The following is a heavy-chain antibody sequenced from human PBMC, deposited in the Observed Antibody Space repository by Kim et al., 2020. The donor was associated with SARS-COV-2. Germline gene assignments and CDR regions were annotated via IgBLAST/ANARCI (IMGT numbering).Heavy chain of an antibody. J-gene: IGHJ4*02. D-gene: IGHD5-12*01. Sequence: TPSLKSRVTISVDTSKTQFSLKLSSVTTADTAVYYCARDTGYSGYDLHYWGQGTLVTVSS. V-gene: IGHV4-59*01. CDR3: ARDTGYSGYDLHY.